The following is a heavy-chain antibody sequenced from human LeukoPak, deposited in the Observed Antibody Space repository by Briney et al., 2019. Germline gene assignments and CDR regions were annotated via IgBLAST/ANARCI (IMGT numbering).Heavy chain of an antibody. CDR3: ARVGDCGGDCYSS. CDR1: GGSISSYY. V-gene: IGHV4-59*01. CDR2: IYYSGST. Sequence: SGTLSLTCTVSGGSISSYYWSWIRQPPGKGLEWIGYIYYSGSTNYNPSLKSRVTVSVDTSKNQFSLKLSSVTAADTAVYYCARVGDCGGDCYSSWGQGTLVTVSS. J-gene: IGHJ4*02. D-gene: IGHD2-21*02.